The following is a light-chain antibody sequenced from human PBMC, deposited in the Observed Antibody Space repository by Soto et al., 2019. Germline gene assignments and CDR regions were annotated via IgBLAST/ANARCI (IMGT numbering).Light chain of an antibody. J-gene: IGLJ1*01. Sequence: QSVLTQPVSVSGSPGQSMTISCTGTSSDVGGYNYVSWYQQHPGKAPKLLIYDVSNRPSGVSNRFSGSKSGNTASLTISGLQAEDEADYYCSSYTSSSTYVFGTGTKLTVL. CDR1: SSDVGGYNY. V-gene: IGLV2-14*01. CDR2: DVS. CDR3: SSYTSSSTYV.